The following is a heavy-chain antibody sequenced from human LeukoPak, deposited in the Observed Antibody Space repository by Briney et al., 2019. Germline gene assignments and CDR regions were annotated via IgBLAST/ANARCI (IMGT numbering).Heavy chain of an antibody. Sequence: PGGSLSLSCAASGFTFSSYSMNWVRQAPGKGLEWVSSISSSSSYIYYADSVKGRFTISRDNAKNSLYLQMNSLRAEDTAVYYCAKHVSTKLPGVFDIWGQGTMVTVSS. D-gene: IGHD4-23*01. V-gene: IGHV3-21*01. CDR2: ISSSSSYI. J-gene: IGHJ3*02. CDR1: GFTFSSYS. CDR3: AKHVSTKLPGVFDI.